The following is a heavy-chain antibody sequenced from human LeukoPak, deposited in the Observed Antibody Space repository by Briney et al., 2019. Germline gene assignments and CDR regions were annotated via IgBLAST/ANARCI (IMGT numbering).Heavy chain of an antibody. CDR2: IYHSGST. Sequence: PSQTLSLTCTVSGGSISSGGYYWSWIRQPPGKGLEWIGYIYHSGSTYYNPSLKSRVTISVDRSKNQFSLKLSSVTAADTAVYYCARDDNWNYGFDPWGQGTLVTVSS. D-gene: IGHD1-7*01. CDR1: GGSISSGGYY. CDR3: ARDDNWNYGFDP. V-gene: IGHV4-30-2*01. J-gene: IGHJ5*02.